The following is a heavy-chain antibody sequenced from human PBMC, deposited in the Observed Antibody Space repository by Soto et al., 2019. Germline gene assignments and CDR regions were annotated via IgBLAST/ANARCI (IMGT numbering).Heavy chain of an antibody. D-gene: IGHD6-13*01. J-gene: IGHJ5*02. CDR2: ISSSSSTI. Sequence: EVQLVESGGGLVQPGGSLRLSCAASGFTFSSYSMNWVRQAPGKGLEWVSYISSSSSTIYYADSVKGRFTISRDNAKNSLYLQMNSLRDEDTAVYYCVRGGGRYSSSWYNWFDPWGQGTLVTVSS. CDR3: VRGGGRYSSSWYNWFDP. CDR1: GFTFSSYS. V-gene: IGHV3-48*02.